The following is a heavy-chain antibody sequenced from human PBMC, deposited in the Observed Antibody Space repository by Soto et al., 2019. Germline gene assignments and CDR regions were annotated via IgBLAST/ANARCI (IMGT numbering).Heavy chain of an antibody. J-gene: IGHJ3*02. CDR1: GGSISSYY. D-gene: IGHD6-13*01. CDR3: ARFSSSGIGEGDAFDI. CDR2: IYYSGST. Sequence: SETLSLTCTVSGGSISSYYWSWIRQPPGKGLEWIGYIYYSGSTNYNPSLKSRVTISVDTSKNQFSLKLSSVTAADTAVYYRARFSSSGIGEGDAFDIWGQGTMVTVSS. V-gene: IGHV4-59*08.